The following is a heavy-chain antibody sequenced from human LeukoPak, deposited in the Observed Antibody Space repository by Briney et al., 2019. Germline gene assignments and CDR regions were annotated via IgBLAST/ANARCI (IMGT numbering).Heavy chain of an antibody. CDR3: ARDRSLDY. CDR1: GASISSYY. J-gene: IGHJ4*02. CDR2: IYYIGST. Sequence: PAETLSLTCTVSGASISSYYWSWIRSPPGKGLKGFGYIYYIGSTNYNPPLKSRVTISQDTPKNQFSLKLRPLTPPPTAVYYCARDRSLDYWGQGTLVTVSS. D-gene: IGHD2-15*01. V-gene: IGHV4-59*08.